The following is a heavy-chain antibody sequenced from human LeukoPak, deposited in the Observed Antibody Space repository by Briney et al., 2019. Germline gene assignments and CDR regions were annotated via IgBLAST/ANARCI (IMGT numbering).Heavy chain of an antibody. CDR2: IYYSGST. CDR3: VREALITDVFDI. D-gene: IGHD2-8*01. V-gene: IGHV4-59*01. J-gene: IGHJ3*02. CDR1: GGSISSNY. Sequence: PSETLSLTSTVSGGSISSNYWSWIRQPPGKGLEWIGYIYYSGSTNYNPSLNSRVTISVDTPKNRFSRRLSSVTAADTAVYYCVREALITDVFDICGQGTMVTVSS.